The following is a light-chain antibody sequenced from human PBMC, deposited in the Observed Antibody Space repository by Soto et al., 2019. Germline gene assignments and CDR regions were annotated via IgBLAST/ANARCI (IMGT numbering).Light chain of an antibody. Sequence: SYELTQPLSVSVALGQTATISCGGDNVGSKNVQWYQRKPGQAPLMVIYRDSGRPSEIPERFSGYHSGNTATLTITRAQGGDEADYYCQVWDSNTAHVLFGGGTKLTVL. J-gene: IGLJ2*01. CDR2: RDS. V-gene: IGLV3-9*01. CDR3: QVWDSNTAHVL. CDR1: NVGSKN.